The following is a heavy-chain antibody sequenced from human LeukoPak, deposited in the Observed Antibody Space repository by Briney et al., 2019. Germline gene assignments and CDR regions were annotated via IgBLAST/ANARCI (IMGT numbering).Heavy chain of an antibody. D-gene: IGHD2-15*01. Sequence: SQTLSLTCTVSGGSISSGSYYWSWIRQPAGKGLEWIGRIYTSGSTNYNPSLKSRVTISVDTSKNQFSLKLSSVTAADTAVYYCARVPPLYCSGGSCYSEYWGQGTPVTVSS. V-gene: IGHV4-61*02. CDR1: GGSISSGSYY. J-gene: IGHJ4*02. CDR3: ARVPPLYCSGGSCYSEY. CDR2: IYTSGST.